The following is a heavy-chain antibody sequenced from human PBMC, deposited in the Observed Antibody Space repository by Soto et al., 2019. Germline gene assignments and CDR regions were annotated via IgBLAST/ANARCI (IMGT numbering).Heavy chain of an antibody. CDR1: GFTFSDYY. CDR3: AGGGNNCRYWMDY. CDR2: ISSSSGAI. V-gene: IGHV3-11*01. J-gene: IGHJ4*02. D-gene: IGHD1-1*01. Sequence: PGGSLRLSCAPSGFTFSDYYLIWIRQAPGQGLAWLSYISSSSGAIYYADSVRGRFSISRDNARNSLFLQMNSLRIEDTAVYYCAGGGNNCRYWMDYWGQGTPVTVSS.